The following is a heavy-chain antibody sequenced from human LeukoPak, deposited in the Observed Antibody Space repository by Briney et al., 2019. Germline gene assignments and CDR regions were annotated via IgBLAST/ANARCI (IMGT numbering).Heavy chain of an antibody. Sequence: PGGSLRLSCAASGFTFSNAWMSWVRQAPGKGLERVGRIKSKTDGGTTDYAAPVKGRFTISRDDSKNTLYLQMNSLRAEDTAVYYCARDHNTMIVVVDDAFDIWGQGTMVTVSS. CDR1: GFTFSNAW. D-gene: IGHD3-22*01. V-gene: IGHV3-15*01. J-gene: IGHJ3*02. CDR3: ARDHNTMIVVVDDAFDI. CDR2: IKSKTDGGTT.